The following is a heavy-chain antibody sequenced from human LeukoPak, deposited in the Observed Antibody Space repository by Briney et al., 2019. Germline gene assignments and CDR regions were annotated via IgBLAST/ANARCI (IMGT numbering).Heavy chain of an antibody. CDR3: AKSGGYGLIDY. J-gene: IGHJ4*02. Sequence: SETPSLTCTVSGASVSGSPYYWGWIRQPPGKGLEWIGSIYSSGSTYYNASLQSRVTISIETSKNQISLRLNSVTAADTAIYYCAKSGGYGLIDYWGQGTLVTVSS. CDR2: IYSSGST. D-gene: IGHD1-26*01. CDR1: GASVSGSPYY. V-gene: IGHV4-39*05.